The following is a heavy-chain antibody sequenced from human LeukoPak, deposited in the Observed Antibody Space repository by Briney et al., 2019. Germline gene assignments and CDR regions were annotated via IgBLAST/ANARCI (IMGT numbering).Heavy chain of an antibody. Sequence: SETLSLTCTVSGGSISSSSYYWGWIRQPPGKGLEWIGSIYYSGSTYYNPSLKSRVTISVDTSKNQFSLKLSSVTAADTAVYYCARWGYCSSTSCYGASDAFDIWGQGTMVTVSS. CDR1: GGSISSSSYY. CDR2: IYYSGST. D-gene: IGHD2-2*01. V-gene: IGHV4-39*01. J-gene: IGHJ3*02. CDR3: ARWGYCSSTSCYGASDAFDI.